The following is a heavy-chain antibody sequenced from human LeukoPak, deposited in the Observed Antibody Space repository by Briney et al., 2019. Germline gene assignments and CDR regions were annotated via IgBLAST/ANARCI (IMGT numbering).Heavy chain of an antibody. CDR1: GFTFSSYA. CDR2: ISGSGDST. Sequence: GGSLRLFCAASGFTFSSYAMSWVRQAPGKGLEWVSAISGSGDSTYYADSVKGRFTISRDNSRNTLYLQMNSLRAEDTAVYYCGVDIVVVPGAPNWFDPWGQGTLVTVSS. V-gene: IGHV3-23*01. CDR3: GVDIVVVPGAPNWFDP. J-gene: IGHJ5*02. D-gene: IGHD2-2*01.